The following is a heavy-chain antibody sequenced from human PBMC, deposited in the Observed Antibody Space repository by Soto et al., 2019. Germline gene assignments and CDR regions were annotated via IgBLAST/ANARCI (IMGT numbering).Heavy chain of an antibody. Sequence: SETLSLTCTVAGGSMNSYHWSWIRQPPGKGLEWIGYIYHSGSTNYNPSLRSRVTMSVDTSNNQLSLNLTSAPAAATVVYYCASAPIEMVPDSWGQGTLVTVSS. D-gene: IGHD2-8*01. CDR3: ASAPIEMVPDS. J-gene: IGHJ4*02. CDR2: IYHSGST. CDR1: GGSMNSYH. V-gene: IGHV4-59*01.